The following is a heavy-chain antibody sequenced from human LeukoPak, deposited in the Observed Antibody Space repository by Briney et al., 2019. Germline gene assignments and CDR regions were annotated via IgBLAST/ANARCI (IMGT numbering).Heavy chain of an antibody. D-gene: IGHD5-24*01. V-gene: IGHV1-8*01. CDR2: MNPNSGNT. J-gene: IGHJ4*02. Sequence: ASVKVSCKASGYTFTSYDINWVRQATGQGLEWMGWMNPNSGNTGYAQKFQGRVTMTRNTSISTAYMEQSSLRSEDTAVYYCARGRRWLQYEFDYWGQGTLVTVSS. CDR1: GYTFTSYD. CDR3: ARGRRWLQYEFDY.